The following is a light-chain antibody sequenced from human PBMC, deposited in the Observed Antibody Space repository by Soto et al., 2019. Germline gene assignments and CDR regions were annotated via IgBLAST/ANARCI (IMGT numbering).Light chain of an antibody. J-gene: IGLJ2*01. V-gene: IGLV2-11*01. CDR1: SSDVGDYNY. CDR3: CSYAGTYTVV. Sequence: QSALTQPRSLSGSPGQSVTISCTGTSSDVGDYNYVSWYQQHPGKAPKFIIYEVSKRPSGVPDRFSGSKSGNTASLTISGLQAEDEADYYCCSYAGTYTVVFCGGTELTVL. CDR2: EVS.